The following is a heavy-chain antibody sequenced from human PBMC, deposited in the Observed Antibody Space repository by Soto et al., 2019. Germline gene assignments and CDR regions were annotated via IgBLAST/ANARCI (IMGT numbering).Heavy chain of an antibody. V-gene: IGHV1-8*01. CDR2: MNPNSGNT. CDR1: GYTFTSYD. Sequence: ASVKVSCKASGYTFTSYDINWVRQATGQGLEWMGWMNPNSGNTGYAQKFQGRVTMTRNTSISTAYMELSSLRSEDTAVYYCARSRGYDFWSGYIYYYYYGMDVWGQGTTVTVSS. CDR3: ARSRGYDFWSGYIYYYYYGMDV. J-gene: IGHJ6*02. D-gene: IGHD3-3*01.